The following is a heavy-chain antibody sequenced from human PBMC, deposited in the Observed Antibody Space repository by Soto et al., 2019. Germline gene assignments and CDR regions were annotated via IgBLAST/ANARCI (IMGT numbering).Heavy chain of an antibody. CDR3: ARDLIPYSSSADFDY. CDR1: GYTFTSYG. V-gene: IGHV1-18*01. D-gene: IGHD6-6*01. Sequence: ASVKVPCKASGYTFTSYGISWVRQAPGQGLEWMGWISAYNGNTNYAQKLQGRVTMTTDTSTSTAYMELRSLRSDDTAVYYCARDLIPYSSSADFDYWGQGTLVTVSS. J-gene: IGHJ4*02. CDR2: ISAYNGNT.